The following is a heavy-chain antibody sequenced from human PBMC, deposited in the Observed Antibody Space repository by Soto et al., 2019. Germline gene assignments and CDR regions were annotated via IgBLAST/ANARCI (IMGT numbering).Heavy chain of an antibody. Sequence: VQLVETGGGLIQPGGSLRLSCAASGFTVSSNYMSWVRQAPGKGLEWVSVIYSGGSTYYADSVKGRFTISRDNSKNTLYLQMNSLRAEDTAVYYCAREVLWFGELSHFDYWGQGTLVTVSS. J-gene: IGHJ4*02. CDR2: IYSGGST. V-gene: IGHV3-53*02. D-gene: IGHD3-10*01. CDR1: GFTVSSNY. CDR3: AREVLWFGELSHFDY.